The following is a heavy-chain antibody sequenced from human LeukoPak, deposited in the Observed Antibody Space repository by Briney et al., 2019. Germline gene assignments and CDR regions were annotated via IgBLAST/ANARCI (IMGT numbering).Heavy chain of an antibody. V-gene: IGHV5-51*01. D-gene: IGHD3-22*01. CDR1: GCGFTSYW. CDR2: IYPGYSDT. J-gene: IGHJ4*02. Sequence: GGSLKISFKGSGCGFTSYWIGWVRPMAGKGGEWRGMIYPGYSDTSSTPSFQLQVPISADNPISTAYLQWSSLKASDTAMYYCARRYYDSSGYASFDYWGQGTLVTVSS. CDR3: ARRYYDSSGYASFDY.